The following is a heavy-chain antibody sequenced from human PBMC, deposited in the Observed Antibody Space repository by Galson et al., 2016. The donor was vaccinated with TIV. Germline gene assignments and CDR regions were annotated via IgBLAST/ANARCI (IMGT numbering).Heavy chain of an antibody. CDR3: ARERRHCGDNCYLSYYFGMDV. J-gene: IGHJ6*02. CDR1: RLTVSDNY. D-gene: IGHD2-21*01. CDR2: IYDDGST. Sequence: SLRLSCAASRLTVSDNYMTWVRQAPGKGLEWVSLIYDDGSTTYAESVKGRFTISRDRSTNMVYLQMNNLRAENTAVYYCARERRHCGDNCYLSYYFGMDVWGQGTTVTVSS. V-gene: IGHV3-66*02.